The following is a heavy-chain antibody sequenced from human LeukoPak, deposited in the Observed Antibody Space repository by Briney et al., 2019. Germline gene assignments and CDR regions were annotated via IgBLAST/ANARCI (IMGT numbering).Heavy chain of an antibody. J-gene: IGHJ3*02. CDR1: GGSISSGSYY. D-gene: IGHD2-2*01. Sequence: TASETLPLTCTVSGGSISSGSYYWSWIRQPAGKGLEWIGRIYTSGSTNYNPSLKSRVTISVDTSKNQFSLKLSSVTAADTAVYYCARGLGYCSSTSCYASEDAFDIWGQGTMVTVSS. CDR2: IYTSGST. CDR3: ARGLGYCSSTSCYASEDAFDI. V-gene: IGHV4-61*02.